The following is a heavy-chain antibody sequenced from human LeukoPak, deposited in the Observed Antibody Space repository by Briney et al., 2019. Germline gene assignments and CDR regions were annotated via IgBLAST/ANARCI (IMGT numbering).Heavy chain of an antibody. CDR3: ARAERFWSGYYRDY. V-gene: IGHV3-48*01. CDR1: GFTFSSYS. Sequence: GGSLRLSCAASGFTFSSYSMNWVRQAPGKGLEWVSYISSSSSTIYYADSVKGRFTISIDNAKNSLYLQMNSPRAEDTAVYYCARAERFWSGYYRDYWGQGTLVTVSS. CDR2: ISSSSSTI. D-gene: IGHD3-3*02. J-gene: IGHJ4*02.